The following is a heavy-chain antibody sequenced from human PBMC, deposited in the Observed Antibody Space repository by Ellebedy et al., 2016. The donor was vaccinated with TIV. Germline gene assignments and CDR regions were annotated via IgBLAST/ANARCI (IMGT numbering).Heavy chain of an antibody. Sequence: GSLRLXXTVSGGSISSYYWSWIRQPPGKGLEWIGNIYYSGSTNYNPSLKSRVTISVDTSKNQFSLKLSSVSAADAAVYYCASMVRGGSPVGYWGQGTLVTVSS. CDR3: ASMVRGGSPVGY. J-gene: IGHJ4*02. CDR2: IYYSGST. D-gene: IGHD3-10*01. V-gene: IGHV4-59*08. CDR1: GGSISSYY.